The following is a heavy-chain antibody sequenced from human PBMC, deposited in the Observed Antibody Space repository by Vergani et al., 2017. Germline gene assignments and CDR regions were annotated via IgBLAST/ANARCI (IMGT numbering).Heavy chain of an antibody. J-gene: IGHJ6*02. D-gene: IGHD3-10*01. CDR2: IRSIPYGGTT. CDR1: GVTFGDCD. Sequence: EVQVVESGGDLGQPGRSLRLSCTVSGVTFGDCDMSWVRQAPGKGLEWVGFIRSIPYGGTTDYAASVKGRFIISRDDSKNIAYLQMNNLKTEDTAVYYCTSSRRIRGIIRGIDVWGQGTTVIVSS. CDR3: TSSRRIRGIIRGIDV. V-gene: IGHV3-49*04.